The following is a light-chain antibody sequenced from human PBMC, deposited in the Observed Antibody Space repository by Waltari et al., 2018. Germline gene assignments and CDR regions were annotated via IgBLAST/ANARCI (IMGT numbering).Light chain of an antibody. CDR3: QERSDWRGLT. CDR1: QSFNNY. CDR2: DAS. Sequence: EIVLTQSPATLSLSPGERAVLSCRASQSFNNYLAWSQQKPGQAPSLLIYDASTRATGIAARFSGSGSGTDFTLTISSLEPEDSAVYYCQERSDWRGLTFGPGTKVDIK. J-gene: IGKJ3*01. V-gene: IGKV3-11*01.